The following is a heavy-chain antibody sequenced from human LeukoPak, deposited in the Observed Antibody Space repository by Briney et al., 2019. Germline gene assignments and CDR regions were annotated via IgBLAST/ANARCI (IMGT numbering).Heavy chain of an antibody. CDR2: INHSGST. CDR3: ARGRPRSIAARRDWFDP. D-gene: IGHD6-6*01. V-gene: IGHV4-34*01. J-gene: IGHJ5*02. Sequence: SETLSLTCAVYGGSFSGYYWSWIRQPPRKGLEWIGEINHSGSTNYNPSLKSRVTISVDTSKNQFSLKLSSVTAADTAVYYCARGRPRSIAARRDWFDPWGQGTLVTVSS. CDR1: GGSFSGYY.